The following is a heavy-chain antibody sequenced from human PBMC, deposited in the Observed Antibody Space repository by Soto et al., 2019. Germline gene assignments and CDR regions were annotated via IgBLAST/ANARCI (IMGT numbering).Heavy chain of an antibody. V-gene: IGHV4-39*01. CDR2: IYYSGST. Sequence: SETLSLTCTVSGGSISSSSYYWGWIRQPPGKGLEWIGSIYYSGSTYYNPSLKSRVTISVDTSKNQFSLKLSSVTAADTAVYYCARQTGDQYSSSGGTRDNWFDPWGQGTLVTVSS. D-gene: IGHD6-6*01. CDR1: GGSISSSSYY. J-gene: IGHJ5*02. CDR3: ARQTGDQYSSSGGTRDNWFDP.